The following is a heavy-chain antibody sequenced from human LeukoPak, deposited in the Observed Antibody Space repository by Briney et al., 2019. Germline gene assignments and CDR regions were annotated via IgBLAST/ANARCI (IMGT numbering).Heavy chain of an antibody. CDR1: GFTFTSYW. D-gene: IGHD2-8*01. CDR2: IDPDGSEE. CDR3: VSQTKGYSFDY. J-gene: IGHJ4*02. Sequence: PGGSLRLSCAASGFTFTSYWMSWVRQAPGKGLEWVANIDPDGSEEYYVDSVKGRFTISRDNAKNSLYLQMNSLRAEDTAVYYCVSQTKGYSFDYWGQGTLVTVSS. V-gene: IGHV3-7*01.